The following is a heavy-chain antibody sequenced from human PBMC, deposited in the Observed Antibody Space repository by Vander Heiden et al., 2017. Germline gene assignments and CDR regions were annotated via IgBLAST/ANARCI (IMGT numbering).Heavy chain of an antibody. D-gene: IGHD6-19*01. Sequence: EVQLLESGGGLVQPGGSLILSCAASGFPFRSYAMSWVRQAPGKGLEWVSAISGSGGSTYYADSVKGRFTISRDNSKNTLYLQMNSLRAEDTAVYYCAKDRRSSGWYGGRWFDPWGQGTLVTVSS. CDR2: ISGSGGST. V-gene: IGHV3-23*01. CDR3: AKDRRSSGWYGGRWFDP. CDR1: GFPFRSYA. J-gene: IGHJ5*02.